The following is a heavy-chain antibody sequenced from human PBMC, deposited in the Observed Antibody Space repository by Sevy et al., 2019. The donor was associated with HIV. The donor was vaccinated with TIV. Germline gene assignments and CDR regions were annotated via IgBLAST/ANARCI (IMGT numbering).Heavy chain of an antibody. CDR3: AKNRLPGGSYFSRHGLDV. V-gene: IGHV3-30*18. CDR2: ILHDGSYR. D-gene: IGHD3-10*01. CDR1: GFTFSSYD. J-gene: IGHJ6*02. Sequence: GGSLRLSCAASGFTFSSYDMHWVRQAPGKGLEWVAIILHDGSYREYVDSVRGRFTMSRDNYKNTMYLKINGLSIEYTAVYYCAKNRLPGGSYFSRHGLDVWGRGTTVTVSS.